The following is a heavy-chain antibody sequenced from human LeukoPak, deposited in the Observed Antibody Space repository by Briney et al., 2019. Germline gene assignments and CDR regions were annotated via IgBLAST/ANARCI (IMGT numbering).Heavy chain of an antibody. CDR1: GFTFSNYA. Sequence: RGSLRLSCAASGFTFSNYAMSWVRQAPGRGLEWVSAISGSGGSTYYADSVKGRFTISRDNSQNTLHLQMNSLRAEDTAVYHCARQLGYCRDGSCYFDSWGQGTLVTVSS. CDR3: ARQLGYCRDGSCYFDS. J-gene: IGHJ4*02. V-gene: IGHV3-23*01. CDR2: ISGSGGST. D-gene: IGHD2-15*01.